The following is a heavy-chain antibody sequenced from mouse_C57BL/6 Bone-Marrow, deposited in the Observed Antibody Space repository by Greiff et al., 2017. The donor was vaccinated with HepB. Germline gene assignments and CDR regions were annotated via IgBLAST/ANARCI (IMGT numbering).Heavy chain of an antibody. D-gene: IGHD3-2*02. J-gene: IGHJ4*01. CDR1: GYTFTSYW. Sequence: QVQLQQPGAELVKPGASVKLSCKASGYTFTSYWMQWVKQRPGQGLEWIGEIDPSDSYTNYNQKFKGKATLTVDTSSSTAYMQLSSLTSEDSAVYYCARDSSGYVCYAMDYWGQGTSVTVSS. CDR2: IDPSDSYT. V-gene: IGHV1-50*01. CDR3: ARDSSGYVCYAMDY.